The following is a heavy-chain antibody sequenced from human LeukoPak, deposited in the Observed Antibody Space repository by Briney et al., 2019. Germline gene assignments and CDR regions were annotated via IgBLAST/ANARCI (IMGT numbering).Heavy chain of an antibody. V-gene: IGHV4-39*07. J-gene: IGHJ4*02. CDR3: AREYDITGFWSGDFDF. Sequence: PSETLSLTCTVSGGSISSSNNYWGWIRQPPGKGLEWIGSIYYTGSIYYNPSLKSRVTTSVDMSKNQVSLKLSSVTAADTAVYYCAREYDITGFWSGDFDFWGQGTLVTVSS. D-gene: IGHD3-3*01. CDR2: IYYTGSI. CDR1: GGSISSSNNY.